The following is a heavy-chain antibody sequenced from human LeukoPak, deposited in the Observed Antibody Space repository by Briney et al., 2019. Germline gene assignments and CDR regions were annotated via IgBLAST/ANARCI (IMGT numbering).Heavy chain of an antibody. J-gene: IGHJ4*02. D-gene: IGHD6-19*01. Sequence: GGSLRLSCAASGFTFSSYAMSWVRQAPGKGLEWVSAISGSGGGTYYADSVKGRFTISRDNSKNTLYLQMNSLRAEDTAVYYCARDLGWSYFDYWAQGTLVTVSS. V-gene: IGHV3-23*01. CDR2: ISGSGGGT. CDR1: GFTFSSYA. CDR3: ARDLGWSYFDY.